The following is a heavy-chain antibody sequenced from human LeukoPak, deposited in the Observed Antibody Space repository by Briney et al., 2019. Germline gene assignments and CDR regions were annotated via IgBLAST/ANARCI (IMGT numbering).Heavy chain of an antibody. CDR3: ARDRLEYSSSSDAFDI. Sequence: KTSETLSLTCTVSGGSISSSSYYWGWIRQPPGKGLEWIGSIYYSGSTYYNPSLKSRVTISVDTSKNQFSLKLSSVTAADTAVYYCARDRLEYSSSSDAFDIWGQGTMVTVSS. J-gene: IGHJ3*02. V-gene: IGHV4-39*07. D-gene: IGHD6-6*01. CDR2: IYYSGST. CDR1: GGSISSSSYY.